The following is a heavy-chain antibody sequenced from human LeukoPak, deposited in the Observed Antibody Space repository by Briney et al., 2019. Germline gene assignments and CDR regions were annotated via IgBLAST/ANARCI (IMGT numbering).Heavy chain of an antibody. CDR1: GFTFSSYS. CDR3: AREGDYGDPDF. V-gene: IGHV3-48*02. D-gene: IGHD4-17*01. Sequence: PGGSLRLSCAASGFTFSSYSMNWVRQAPGKGLEWVSYISSTSTTMYYADSVKGRFTVARDNAKMSLFLQMNSLTDEDTAVYYCAREGDYGDPDFWGQGTLVSVSS. CDR2: ISSTSTTM. J-gene: IGHJ4*02.